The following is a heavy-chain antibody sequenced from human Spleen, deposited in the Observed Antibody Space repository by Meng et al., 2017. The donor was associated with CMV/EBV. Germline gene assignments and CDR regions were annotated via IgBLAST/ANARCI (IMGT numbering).Heavy chain of an antibody. Sequence: SCAASGFTFGSCWLHWVRQAPVEGLVWVSRINSDGSSTSYADSVKGRFTISRDNAKNTLYLQMNSLRAEDTAVYYCARDYPENWFDPWGQGTLVTVPQ. CDR1: GFTFGSCW. CDR2: INSDGSST. V-gene: IGHV3-74*01. J-gene: IGHJ5*02. CDR3: ARDYPENWFDP.